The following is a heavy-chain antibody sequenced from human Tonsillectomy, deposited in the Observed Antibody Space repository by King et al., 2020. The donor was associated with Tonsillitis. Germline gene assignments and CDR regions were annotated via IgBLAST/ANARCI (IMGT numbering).Heavy chain of an antibody. Sequence: VQLVESGAEVKKPGESLRISCKGSGYSFTSYWINWVRQMPGKGLEWMGRIDPSDSYTNYSPSFQGHVTISADKSISTAYLQWSSLKASDTAMYFCARRLPHNDILEPFDYWGQGTLVTVSS. D-gene: IGHD3-9*01. V-gene: IGHV5-10-1*03. J-gene: IGHJ4*02. CDR2: IDPSDSYT. CDR1: GYSFTSYW. CDR3: ARRLPHNDILEPFDY.